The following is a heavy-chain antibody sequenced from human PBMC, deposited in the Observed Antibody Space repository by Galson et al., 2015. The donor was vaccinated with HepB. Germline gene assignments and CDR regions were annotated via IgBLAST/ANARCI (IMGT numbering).Heavy chain of an antibody. CDR1: GFTFSSLG. CDR2: ISVRGDST. V-gene: IGHV3-23*01. D-gene: IGHD1-1*01. Sequence: SLRLSCAASGFTFSSLGMTWVREAPGKGLECVSAISVRGDSTDYADSVKGRLTISRDNSKNMLYLQMNNLRAEDTAVYYCVKGTTNIDNWGQGTLVTVSS. J-gene: IGHJ4*02. CDR3: VKGTTNIDN.